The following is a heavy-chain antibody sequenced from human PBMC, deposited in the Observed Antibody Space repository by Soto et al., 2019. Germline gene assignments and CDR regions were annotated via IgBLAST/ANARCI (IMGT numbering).Heavy chain of an antibody. V-gene: IGHV3-74*01. CDR2: IDPYDTGI. CDR1: GFAFSSEW. CDR3: TSDTFGDRDS. J-gene: IGHJ4*02. D-gene: IGHD2-21*01. Sequence: GGSLRLSCAASGFAFSSEWMHWVRQAPGKGLVWVSRIDPYDTGITYADSVKGRFTISRDNAKNTPYLQMNSLRAEDTAVYYCTSDTFGDRDSRGQRTLFTVSS.